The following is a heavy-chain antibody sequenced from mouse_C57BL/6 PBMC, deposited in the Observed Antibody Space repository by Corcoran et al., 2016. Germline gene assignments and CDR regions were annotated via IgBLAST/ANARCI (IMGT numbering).Heavy chain of an antibody. J-gene: IGHJ2*01. CDR1: GYTFTTYG. CDR3: ARGYYYGSSYNY. V-gene: IGHV9-3*01. Sequence: QIQLVQSGPELKKPGETVKISCKASGYTFTTYGMSWVKQAPGKGLKWMGWINTYSGVPTYADDFKGRFAFSLETSASTAYLQINNIKNEDTATYFCARGYYYGSSYNYWGQGTTLTVSS. CDR2: INTYSGVP. D-gene: IGHD1-1*01.